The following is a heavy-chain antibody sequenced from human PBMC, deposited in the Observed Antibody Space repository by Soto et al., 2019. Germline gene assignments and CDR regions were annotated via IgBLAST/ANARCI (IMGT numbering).Heavy chain of an antibody. J-gene: IGHJ4*02. D-gene: IGHD6-19*01. Sequence: EVPLVESGGGLVQPGGSLKLSCAVSGFTFSDSAMHWVRQASGKGLEWVGRIRSKANSYATSYAASVKGRFTISRDDSKNTAYLQMNSLKTEDTAVYYCTSGLDYWGQGTLVTVSS. CDR1: GFTFSDSA. CDR3: TSGLDY. CDR2: IRSKANSYAT. V-gene: IGHV3-73*01.